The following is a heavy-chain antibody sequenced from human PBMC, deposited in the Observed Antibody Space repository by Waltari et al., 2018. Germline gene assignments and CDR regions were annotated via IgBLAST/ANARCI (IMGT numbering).Heavy chain of an antibody. D-gene: IGHD6-13*01. CDR2: IIPIFGTA. J-gene: IGHJ6*02. CDR1: GGTFSSYA. CDR3: ASLRAAGTGGPYYYYGMDV. Sequence: QVQLVQSGAEVKKHGSSVKVSCKASGGTFSSYAIRWVRQSPGQGIERMGGIIPIFGTANYAQKFQGRVTITADESTSTAYMELSSLRSEDTAVYYCASLRAAGTGGPYYYYGMDVWGQGTTVTVSS. V-gene: IGHV1-69*13.